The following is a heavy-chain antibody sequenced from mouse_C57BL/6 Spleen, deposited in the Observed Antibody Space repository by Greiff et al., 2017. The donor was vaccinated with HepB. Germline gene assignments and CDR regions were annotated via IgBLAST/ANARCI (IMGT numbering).Heavy chain of an antibody. D-gene: IGHD2-5*01. J-gene: IGHJ3*01. CDR2: ISDGGSYT. Sequence: DVHLVESGGGLVKPGGSLKLSCAASGFTFSSYAMSWVRQTPEKRLEWVATISDGGSYTYYPDNVKGRLTISRDNAKNNLYLQMSHLKSEDTAMYYCARWDYYSNSWFAYWGQGTLVTVSA. CDR3: ARWDYYSNSWFAY. CDR1: GFTFSSYA. V-gene: IGHV5-4*01.